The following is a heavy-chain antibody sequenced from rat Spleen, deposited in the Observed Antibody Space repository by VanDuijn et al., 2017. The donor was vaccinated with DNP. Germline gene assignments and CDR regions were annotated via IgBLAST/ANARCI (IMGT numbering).Heavy chain of an antibody. V-gene: IGHV5-20*01. J-gene: IGHJ1*01. CDR3: TTVRGPYWYFDF. Sequence: EVQLVESGGGLVQPGRSLKLSCAASGFTFSDYYMAWVRQAPTKGLEWVASISYDGGGTYYRDSVKDRFTISRDNAKSSLYLQMDSLRSEDTATYYCTTVRGPYWYFDFWGPGTMVTVSS. CDR2: ISYDGGGT. CDR1: GFTFSDYY.